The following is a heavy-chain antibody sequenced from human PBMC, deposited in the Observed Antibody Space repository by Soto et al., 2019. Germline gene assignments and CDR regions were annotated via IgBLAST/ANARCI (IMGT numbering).Heavy chain of an antibody. V-gene: IGHV1-69*01. Sequence: QVQLVQSGAEVKKPGSSVKVSCTTSGGTISSFGMNWVRQAPGQGLEWMGGLVPIDGITKYAEKLQGRVTITEDASTSTVYMDLSSLRSEDTAVYYCARSFTQSRRGGVAFDYWGQGTLLTVAP. CDR2: LVPIDGIT. CDR1: GGTISSFG. D-gene: IGHD1-26*01. CDR3: ARSFTQSRRGGVAFDY. J-gene: IGHJ4*02.